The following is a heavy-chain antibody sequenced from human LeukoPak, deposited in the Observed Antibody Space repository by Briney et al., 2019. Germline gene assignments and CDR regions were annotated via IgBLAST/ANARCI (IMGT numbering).Heavy chain of an antibody. CDR3: AKNGGWTFDY. CDR2: IKSDGSDK. CDR1: GFRFTNYW. V-gene: IGHV3-7*03. J-gene: IGHJ4*02. D-gene: IGHD6-19*01. Sequence: QPGGSLRISCAASGFRFTNYWMTWVRQAPGKGLEWVAIIKSDGSDKYYVDSVKGRFTISRDNAKNSLYLQMNSLRAEDTAFYYCAKNGGWTFDYWGQGILVTVSS.